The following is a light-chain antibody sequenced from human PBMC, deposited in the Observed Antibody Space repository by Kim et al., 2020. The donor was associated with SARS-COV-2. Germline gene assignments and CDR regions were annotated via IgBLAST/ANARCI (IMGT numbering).Light chain of an antibody. Sequence: DIQMTQSPSSLSASVGDRVTITCRASQSITNYLNWYQQKPGKAPKLLIYGASNLQSGVPSRFSGGGSGTEFTLTISSLQPEDSATYYCQQTYSTFGQGTKLEI. CDR1: QSITNY. J-gene: IGKJ2*01. CDR3: QQTYST. CDR2: GAS. V-gene: IGKV1-39*01.